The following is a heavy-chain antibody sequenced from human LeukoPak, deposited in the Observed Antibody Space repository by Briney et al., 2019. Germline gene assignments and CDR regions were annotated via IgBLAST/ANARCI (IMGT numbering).Heavy chain of an antibody. Sequence: GRSLRLSCAASGFTFSSYAMHWVRQAPGKGLEWVAVISYDGSNKYYADSVKGRFTISRDNSKNTLYLQMNSLRAEDTAVYYCARDALVLQENYFDYWGQGTLVTVSS. V-gene: IGHV3-30-3*01. CDR3: ARDALVLQENYFDY. D-gene: IGHD6-13*01. J-gene: IGHJ4*02. CDR2: ISYDGSNK. CDR1: GFTFSSYA.